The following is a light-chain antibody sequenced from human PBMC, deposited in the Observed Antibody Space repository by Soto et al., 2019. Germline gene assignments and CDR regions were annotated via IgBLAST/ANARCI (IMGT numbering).Light chain of an antibody. CDR1: QDISNW. V-gene: IGKV1-12*01. Sequence: DIQMNQSPSSVSASVGDRVTITGRASQDISNWLAWYQQKPGKAPNLLIYAASRLQSGVPSRFSGSGSGTDFTLTISGLQPEDFATYYCPQANSFPPWTFGQGTKVEIK. CDR2: AAS. CDR3: PQANSFPPWT. J-gene: IGKJ1*01.